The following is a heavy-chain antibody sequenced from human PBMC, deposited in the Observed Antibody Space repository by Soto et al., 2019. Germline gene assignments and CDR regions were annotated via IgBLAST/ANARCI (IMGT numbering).Heavy chain of an antibody. Sequence: GASVKVSCKASGFTFTSSAVQWVRQARGQRLEWIGWIVVGSGNTNFAQKFQERVTITRDMSTSTAYMELSSLRSEDTAVYYCAADPVDTAMVYYYYGMDVWGQGTTVTVSS. J-gene: IGHJ6*02. D-gene: IGHD5-18*01. CDR3: AADPVDTAMVYYYYGMDV. CDR2: IVVGSGNT. V-gene: IGHV1-58*01. CDR1: GFTFTSSA.